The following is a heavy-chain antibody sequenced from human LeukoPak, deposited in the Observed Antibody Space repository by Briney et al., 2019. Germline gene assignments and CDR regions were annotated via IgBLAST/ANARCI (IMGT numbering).Heavy chain of an antibody. CDR3: ARETFGYCDNKSCLNWFDP. CDR1: GGSISSYY. Sequence: PSETLSLTCTVSGGSISSYYWSWIRQPPGKGLEWIGYIYYSGSTNYNPSLKSRVTISVDTSKNQFSLKLTSVTAADTAVYYCARETFGYCDNKSCLNWFDPWGQGTLVTVSS. V-gene: IGHV4-59*12. J-gene: IGHJ5*02. CDR2: IYYSGST. D-gene: IGHD2-2*03.